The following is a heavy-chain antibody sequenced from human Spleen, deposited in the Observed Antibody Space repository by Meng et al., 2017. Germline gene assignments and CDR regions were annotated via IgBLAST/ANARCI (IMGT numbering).Heavy chain of an antibody. CDR1: GFTFSSYG. V-gene: IGHV3-30*19. J-gene: IGHJ6*02. CDR3: ARDTDSSSWGWVYYYYGMDV. CDR2: ISYDGSNK. D-gene: IGHD6-13*01. Sequence: GESLKISCAASGFTFSSYGIHWVRQAPGKGLEWVAVISYDGSNKYYADSVKGRFTISRDNSKNTLYLQMNSLRAEDTAVYYCARDTDSSSWGWVYYYYGMDVWGQGTTVTVSS.